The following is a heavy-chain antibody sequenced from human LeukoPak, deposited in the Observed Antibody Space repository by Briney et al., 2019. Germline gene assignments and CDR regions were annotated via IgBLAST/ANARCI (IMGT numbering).Heavy chain of an antibody. J-gene: IGHJ4*02. CDR1: GYTFTGYY. Sequence: GASVKVCCKASGYTFTGYYMHWVRQAPGQGLEWMGWISAYNGDTKFAQNLQGRFTMTTDTSTTTAYMELRSLRSDDTAVYYCARDFSNTSGFKVVVDFWGQGTLVTVSS. CDR2: ISAYNGDT. CDR3: ARDFSNTSGFKVVVDF. V-gene: IGHV1-18*04. D-gene: IGHD3-22*01.